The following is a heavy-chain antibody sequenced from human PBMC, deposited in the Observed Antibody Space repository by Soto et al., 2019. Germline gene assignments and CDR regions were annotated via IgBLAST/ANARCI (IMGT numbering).Heavy chain of an antibody. V-gene: IGHV3-21*01. J-gene: IGHJ4*02. Sequence: EVQLVESGGDLVRPGGSLRLSCAASGFDLNYYSMNWVRQAPAKGLEWVSSISPRSDDIYYADSVKCRFTISRDNAKNSVYLQMNSLRDEDTAVYYCARPRGPRGYDLIDYWGQGTLVIVSS. CDR1: GFDLNYYS. CDR3: ARPRGPRGYDLIDY. D-gene: IGHD5-12*01. CDR2: ISPRSDDI.